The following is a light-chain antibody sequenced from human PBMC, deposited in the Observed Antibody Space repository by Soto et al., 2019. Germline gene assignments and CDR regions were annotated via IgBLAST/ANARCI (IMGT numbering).Light chain of an antibody. CDR1: SGHSNYA. V-gene: IGLV4-69*01. J-gene: IGLJ2*01. Sequence: QPVLTQSPSASASLGASVKLTCTLSSGHSNYAIAWHQQQSEKGPLYLMKLNSDGSHSKGDGIPDRFSGSSSGAERYLTSCGLESEDEAEYYCQTGGSGIVVFGGGTKLTVL. CDR3: QTGGSGIVV. CDR2: LNSDGSH.